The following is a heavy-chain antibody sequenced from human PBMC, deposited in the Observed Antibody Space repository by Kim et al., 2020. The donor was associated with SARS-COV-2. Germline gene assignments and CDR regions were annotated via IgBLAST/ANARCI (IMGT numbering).Heavy chain of an antibody. CDR3: ARKPIYLGPFYYFDY. Sequence: SETLSLTCTVSGASVSSDNSCWGWIRQPPGQGLEWIASIHYTGKTYYDPSLKSRVTISRDTSRNQFSLSLSSLTAADTAVYYCARKPIYLGPFYYFDYWGLGTLATVSS. D-gene: IGHD3-9*01. V-gene: IGHV4-39*01. CDR1: GASVSSDNSC. J-gene: IGHJ4*02. CDR2: IHYTGKT.